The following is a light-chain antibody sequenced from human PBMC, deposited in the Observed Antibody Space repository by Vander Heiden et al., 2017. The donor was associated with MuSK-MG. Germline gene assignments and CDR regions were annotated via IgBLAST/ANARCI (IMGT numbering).Light chain of an antibody. CDR3: CAYASSDNLL. V-gene: IGLV2-23*01. Sequence: QSALTQPASVSGSPGQSITISCTGTSSDVGSYGFVSWYQPHTGNAPILIVYEGAGRPAGVAIRFSGSKSGNTASLTTSARQEEDDADYYCCAYASSDNLLFGGGTKLTVL. CDR2: EGA. CDR1: SSDVGSYGF. J-gene: IGLJ2*01.